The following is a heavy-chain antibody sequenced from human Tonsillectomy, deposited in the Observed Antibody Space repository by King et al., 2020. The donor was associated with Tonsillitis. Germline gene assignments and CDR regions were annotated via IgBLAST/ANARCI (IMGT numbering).Heavy chain of an antibody. CDR2: INPNSGGT. Sequence: VQLVESGAEVKKPGASVKVSCKASGYTFTGYYMHWVRQAPGQGLEWMGWINPNSGGTNCAQQFQGRVTMTRDTSISTAYMELSSLRSDDTAVYYCARERLGDDAFDIWVQGTMVTVSS. V-gene: IGHV1-2*02. D-gene: IGHD3-10*01. CDR3: ARERLGDDAFDI. J-gene: IGHJ3*02. CDR1: GYTFTGYY.